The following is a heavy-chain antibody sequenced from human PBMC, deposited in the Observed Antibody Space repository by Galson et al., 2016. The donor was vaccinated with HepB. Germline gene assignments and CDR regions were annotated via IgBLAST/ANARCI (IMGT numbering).Heavy chain of an antibody. CDR1: GDSINNRDSF. CDR3: AKHPYAWGDYRYPRPNWYFDL. V-gene: IGHV4-39*01. Sequence: SETLSLTCIVSGDSINNRDSFWAWIRQPPGQGLEWIGSIYYSGSTYYNPSLKSRVTITVATSKNHFSLRLSSVTAPDTAVYYCAKHPYAWGDYRYPRPNWYFDLWGRGTLVAVSS. D-gene: IGHD3-16*02. J-gene: IGHJ2*01. CDR2: IYYSGST.